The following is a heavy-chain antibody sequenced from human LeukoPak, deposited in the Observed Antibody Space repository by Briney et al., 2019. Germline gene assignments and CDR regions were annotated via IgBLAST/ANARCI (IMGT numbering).Heavy chain of an antibody. J-gene: IGHJ4*02. D-gene: IGHD3-10*01. Sequence: GGTLRLSCAASGVTFSSYSMNWGRQAPGKGVEGGSYISSSSSTIYYADSVKGRFTISRDNAKNSLYLQMNSLRAEDTAVYYCARQRGGSKNFDYWGQGTLVTVSS. CDR1: GVTFSSYS. CDR2: ISSSSSTI. V-gene: IGHV3-48*01. CDR3: ARQRGGSKNFDY.